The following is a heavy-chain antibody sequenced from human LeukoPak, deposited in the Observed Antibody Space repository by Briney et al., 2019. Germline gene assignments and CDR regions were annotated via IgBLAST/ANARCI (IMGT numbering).Heavy chain of an antibody. J-gene: IGHJ4*02. CDR1: GYTFTSYG. CDR3: ARVKPSGWYGDY. CDR2: ISAYNGNT. V-gene: IGHV1-18*01. D-gene: IGHD6-19*01. Sequence: ASVKVSCKASGYTFTSYGISWVRQAPGQGLEWMGWISAYNGNTYYAQRLQGRVTMTTDTSTSTAYMELRSLRSDDTAVYYCARVKPSGWYGDYWGQGTLVTVSS.